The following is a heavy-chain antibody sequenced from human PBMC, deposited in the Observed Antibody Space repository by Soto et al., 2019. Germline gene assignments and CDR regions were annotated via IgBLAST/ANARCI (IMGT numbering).Heavy chain of an antibody. CDR2: ISSSGSTI. CDR1: GFTFSSYE. J-gene: IGHJ4*02. V-gene: IGHV3-48*03. D-gene: IGHD6-19*01. Sequence: QPGGSLRLSCAASGFTFSSYEMNWVRQAPGKGLEWVSYISSSGSTIYYADSVKGRFTISRDNAKNSLYLQMNSLRAEDTAVYYCASISGWIDYWGQGTLVTVSS. CDR3: ASISGWIDY.